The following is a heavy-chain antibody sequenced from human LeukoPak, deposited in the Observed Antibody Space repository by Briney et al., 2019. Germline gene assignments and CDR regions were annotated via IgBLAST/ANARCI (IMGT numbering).Heavy chain of an antibody. V-gene: IGHV3-53*01. CDR1: GFTVSSNY. J-gene: IGHJ3*02. CDR3: ARDRAYSAFDI. CDR2: IYSGGST. D-gene: IGHD1-26*01. Sequence: GGSLRLSCAASGFTVSSNYMSWVRQAPGKGLEWVSVIYSGGSTYYADSVKGRFTISRDNSKNTLYLQVNSLRAEDTAVYYCARDRAYSAFDIWGQGTMVTVSS.